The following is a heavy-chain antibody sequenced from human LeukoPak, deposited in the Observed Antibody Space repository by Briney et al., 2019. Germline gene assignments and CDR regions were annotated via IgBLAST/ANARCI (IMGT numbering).Heavy chain of an antibody. D-gene: IGHD6-25*01. CDR3: ARDFPSGY. Sequence: GGSLRLSCAASGFTFSSFWMHWVRQTPGKGLVWVSGISSDGNSTNYADSVKGRFTISRDNAKNTEYLQMNSLTTEDTAVYYCARDFPSGYWGQGILVTVSS. CDR1: GFTFSSFW. J-gene: IGHJ4*02. V-gene: IGHV3-74*01. CDR2: ISSDGNST.